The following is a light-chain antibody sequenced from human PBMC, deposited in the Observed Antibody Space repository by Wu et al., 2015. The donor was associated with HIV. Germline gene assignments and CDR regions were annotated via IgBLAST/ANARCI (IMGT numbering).Light chain of an antibody. V-gene: IGKV1-39*01. J-gene: IGKJ2*03. CDR1: QSISSY. CDR2: AAS. Sequence: DIQMTQSPSSLSASVGDRVTITCRASQSISSYLNWYQQKPGKAPKLLIYAASSLQSGVPSRFSGSGSGTDFTLTISSLQPEDFATYYCTTELHVPLTSFGQGTKAGD. CDR3: TTELHVPLTS.